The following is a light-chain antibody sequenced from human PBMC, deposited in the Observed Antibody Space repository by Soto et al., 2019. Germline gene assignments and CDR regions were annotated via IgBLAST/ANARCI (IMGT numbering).Light chain of an antibody. CDR2: EGS. V-gene: IGLV2-23*01. J-gene: IGLJ2*01. Sequence: QSALTQPAFVSGSPGQSITISCTGSSSDVGGYNLVSWYQQHPGKAPKLMIYEGSKRPSGVSNRFSGSKSGNTASLTIAGLQAEDEGDYYCSSYAGTTTSDVVFGGGTKLTVL. CDR1: SSDVGGYNL. CDR3: SSYAGTTTSDVV.